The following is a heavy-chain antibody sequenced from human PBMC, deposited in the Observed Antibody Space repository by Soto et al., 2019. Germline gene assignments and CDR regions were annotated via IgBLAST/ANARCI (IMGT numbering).Heavy chain of an antibody. CDR3: ARAGGYCSGGSCYHDAFDI. J-gene: IGHJ3*02. CDR2: IYYSGST. CDR1: GGSISSYY. D-gene: IGHD2-15*01. Sequence: SSETLSLTCTVSGGSISSYYWSWIRQPPGKGLEWIGYIYYSGSTNYNPSLKSRVTISVDTSKNQFSLKLSSVTAADTAVYYCARAGGYCSGGSCYHDAFDIWGQGTMVTVSS. V-gene: IGHV4-59*01.